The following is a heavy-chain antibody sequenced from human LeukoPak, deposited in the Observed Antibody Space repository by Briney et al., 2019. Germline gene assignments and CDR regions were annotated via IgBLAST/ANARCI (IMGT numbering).Heavy chain of an antibody. CDR2: IHHSKGT. Sequence: SETLSLTCAVYGESISDYYWTWIRQFPGKGLEWIGEIHHSKGTNYNPSLKSRLTMSVDRSKNQFSLKLSSVAAADTAIYYCVRATAAGSVRAFDYWAQGSLVPVSS. J-gene: IGHJ4*02. D-gene: IGHD4-17*01. CDR3: VRATAAGSVRAFDY. V-gene: IGHV4-34*01. CDR1: GESISDYY.